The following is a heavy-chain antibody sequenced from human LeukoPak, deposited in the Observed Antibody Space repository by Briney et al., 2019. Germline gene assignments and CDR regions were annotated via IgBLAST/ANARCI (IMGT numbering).Heavy chain of an antibody. CDR1: AFTFSSYA. V-gene: IGHV3-23*01. Sequence: PGGSLRLSCAASAFTFSSYAMSWARQAPGKGLEWVSAISGSGGSTYYADSVKGRFTISRDNSKNTLYLQMNSLRVEDTAEYYCAKDASSGWYEGPFDYWGQGTLVTVSS. CDR2: ISGSGGST. CDR3: AKDASSGWYEGPFDY. D-gene: IGHD6-19*01. J-gene: IGHJ4*02.